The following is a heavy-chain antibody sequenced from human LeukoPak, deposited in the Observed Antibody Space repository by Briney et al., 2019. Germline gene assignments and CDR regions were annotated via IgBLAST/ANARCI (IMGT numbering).Heavy chain of an antibody. D-gene: IGHD2-15*01. V-gene: IGHV5-51*01. Sequence: GASLKISCKGSGYSFTSYRIGWVRQMPGKGLGWMGIIYPGDSDTRYSPSFQGQVTISADKSIRTAYLQWSSLKASDTAIYYCARRGGSLVYFDYWGQGTLVTVSS. CDR1: GYSFTSYR. J-gene: IGHJ4*02. CDR2: IYPGDSDT. CDR3: ARRGGSLVYFDY.